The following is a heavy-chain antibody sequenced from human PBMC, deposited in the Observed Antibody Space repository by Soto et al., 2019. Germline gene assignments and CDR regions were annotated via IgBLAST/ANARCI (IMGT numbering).Heavy chain of an antibody. D-gene: IGHD3-3*01. CDR2: IYYSGST. CDR1: GGSISSGDYY. Sequence: PSETLSFTCTVSGGSISSGDYYWSWIRQPPGKGLEWIGYIYYSGSTYYNPSLKSRVTISVDTSKNQFSLKLSSVTAADTAVYYCARAGILEWLSPYYFDYWGQGALVTAPQ. J-gene: IGHJ4*02. CDR3: ARAGILEWLSPYYFDY. V-gene: IGHV4-30-4*01.